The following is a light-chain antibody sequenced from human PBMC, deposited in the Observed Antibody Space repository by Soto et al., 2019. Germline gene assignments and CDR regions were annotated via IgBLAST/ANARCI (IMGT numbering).Light chain of an antibody. CDR1: QSIRNN. CDR2: GAS. Sequence: IVMTQAPATLSVSPGERATLSCRASQSIRNNLIWYQQKSGQAPRLLIYGASTRATGIPARFSGSGSGTEFTLTISSLQSEDFAVYYCQQYDNWPPYTFGQGTKVDIK. J-gene: IGKJ2*01. V-gene: IGKV3-15*01. CDR3: QQYDNWPPYT.